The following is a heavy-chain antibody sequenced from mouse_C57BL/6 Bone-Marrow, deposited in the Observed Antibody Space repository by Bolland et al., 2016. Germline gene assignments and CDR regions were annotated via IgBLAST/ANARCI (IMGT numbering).Heavy chain of an antibody. J-gene: IGHJ4*01. D-gene: IGHD1-1*01. CDR3: ASEVDYGRDAMDY. Sequence: NQKFKGKATLTVDQSSSTAYMQLNSLTSEDSAVYYCASEVDYGRDAMDYWGQGTS. V-gene: IGHV1-39*01.